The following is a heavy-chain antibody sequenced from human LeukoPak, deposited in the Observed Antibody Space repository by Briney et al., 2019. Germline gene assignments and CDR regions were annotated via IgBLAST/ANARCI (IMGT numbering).Heavy chain of an antibody. V-gene: IGHV3-21*01. CDR2: ISSSSSYI. J-gene: IGHJ4*02. CDR1: GFTFSSYS. Sequence: GGSLRLSCAASGFTFSSYSMNWVRQAPGKGREWVSSISSSSSYIYYADSVKGRFTLSRDNAKKSLYLQMNSLRSEDTAVYYCASVATTEGFDYWGQGTLVTVSS. CDR3: ASVATTEGFDY. D-gene: IGHD4-17*01.